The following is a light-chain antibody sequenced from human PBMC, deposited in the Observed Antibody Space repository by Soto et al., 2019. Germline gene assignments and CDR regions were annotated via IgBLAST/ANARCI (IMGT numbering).Light chain of an antibody. Sequence: QSALTQPASVSASPGQSITISCTGTSSDVGGYKFVSWYQHHPGKAPKLMIYEVNNRPSGVSNRLSGSKSGNTASLTISGLQPEDEADYYCLSYTSANTRVFGGGTKVPVL. V-gene: IGLV2-14*01. J-gene: IGLJ3*02. CDR2: EVN. CDR3: LSYTSANTRV. CDR1: SSDVGGYKF.